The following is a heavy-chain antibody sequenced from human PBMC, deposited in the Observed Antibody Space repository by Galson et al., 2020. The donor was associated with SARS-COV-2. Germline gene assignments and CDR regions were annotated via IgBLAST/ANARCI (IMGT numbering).Heavy chain of an antibody. D-gene: IGHD6-13*01. Sequence: SETLSLTCAVYGGSFSGYYWSWIRQPPGKGLEWIGEINHSGSTNYNPSLKSRVTISVDTSKNQFSLKLSSVTAADTAVYYCARAPIYIAAAGPAPNWFDPWGQGTLVTVSS. V-gene: IGHV4-34*01. CDR2: INHSGST. CDR1: GGSFSGYY. CDR3: ARAPIYIAAAGPAPNWFDP. J-gene: IGHJ5*02.